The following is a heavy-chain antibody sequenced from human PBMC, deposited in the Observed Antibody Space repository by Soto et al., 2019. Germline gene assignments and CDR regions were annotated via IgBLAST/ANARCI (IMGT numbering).Heavy chain of an antibody. CDR2: IYYSGST. Sequence: SETLSLTCTVSGGSISSSSYYWGWIRQPPGKGLEWIGSIYYSGSTYYNPSLKSRVTISVDTSKNQFSLKLSSVTAADTAVYYCARHAYSSGWSQYYFDYWGQGTLVTVSS. D-gene: IGHD6-19*01. CDR1: GGSISSSSYY. J-gene: IGHJ4*02. CDR3: ARHAYSSGWSQYYFDY. V-gene: IGHV4-39*01.